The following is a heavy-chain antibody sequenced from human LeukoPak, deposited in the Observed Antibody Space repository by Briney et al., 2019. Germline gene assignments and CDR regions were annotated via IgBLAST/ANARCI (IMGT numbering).Heavy chain of an antibody. Sequence: GGSLRLSCAASGFTFSSYTMSWVRQAPGKGLEWVSAISGDGGSTYYADSVKGRFTISRDNSKNTLYLQMNSLRAEDTAVYYCAKDSYYGPGNYYFYFDYWGQGTLVTVSS. CDR3: AKDSYYGPGNYYFYFDY. D-gene: IGHD3-10*01. J-gene: IGHJ4*02. V-gene: IGHV3-23*01. CDR2: ISGDGGST. CDR1: GFTFSSYT.